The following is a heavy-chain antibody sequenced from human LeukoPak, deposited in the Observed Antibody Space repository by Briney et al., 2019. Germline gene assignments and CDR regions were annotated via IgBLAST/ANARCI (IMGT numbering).Heavy chain of an antibody. D-gene: IGHD3-22*01. V-gene: IGHV1-24*01. J-gene: IGHJ3*02. CDR3: ATDSAGYYDSSDAFDI. Sequence: ASVKVSCKVSGYTLTELSMHWVRQAPGKGLEWMGGFDPEDGETIYAQKFQGRVTMTEDTSTDTAYMELSSLRSEDTAVYYCATDSAGYYDSSDAFDIWGQGTMVTVSS. CDR2: FDPEDGET. CDR1: GYTLTELS.